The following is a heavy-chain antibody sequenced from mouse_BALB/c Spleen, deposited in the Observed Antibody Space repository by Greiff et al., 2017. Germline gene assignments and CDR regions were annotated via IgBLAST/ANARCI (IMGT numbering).Heavy chain of an antibody. D-gene: IGHD1-1*01. J-gene: IGHJ2*01. CDR2: IDPENGDT. V-gene: IGHV14-4*02. Sequence: EVQLQQSGAELVRPGALVKLSCKASGFNIKDYYMHWVKQRPEQGLEWIGWIDPENGDTEYAPKFQGKATMTADTSSNTAYLQLSSLTSEDTAVYYCNERHYGSSYGYWGQGTTLTVSS. CDR1: GFNIKDYY. CDR3: NERHYGSSYGY.